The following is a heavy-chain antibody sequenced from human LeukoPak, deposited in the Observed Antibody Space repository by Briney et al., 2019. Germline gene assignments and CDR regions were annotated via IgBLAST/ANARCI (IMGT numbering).Heavy chain of an antibody. V-gene: IGHV4-59*01. CDR3: ARYFPTHSSSGTHSAGFDP. CDR2: INYSGST. CDR1: GGSISNDY. D-gene: IGHD3-22*01. Sequence: SETLSLTCTVSGGSISNDYWSWIRQPPGKGLEWIGYINYSGSTNYNSSLKSRVTISVDTSKNQFSLKLSSVTAADTAVYYCARYFPTHSSSGTHSAGFDPWGQGTLVTVSS. J-gene: IGHJ5*02.